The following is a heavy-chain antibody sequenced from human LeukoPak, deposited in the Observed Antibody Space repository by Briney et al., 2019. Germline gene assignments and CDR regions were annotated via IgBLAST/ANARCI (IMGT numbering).Heavy chain of an antibody. V-gene: IGHV3-21*01. CDR1: GFTFSSYS. CDR2: ISSSSSYI. CDR3: ARDGGPTYYDILTGYYMSSYYYYYMDV. Sequence: PGGSLRLSCAASGFTFSSYSMNWVRQAPGKGLEWVSSISSSSSYIYYADSVKGRFTISRDNAKNSLYLQMYSLRAEDTAVYYCARDGGPTYYDILTGYYMSSYYYYYMDVWGKGTTVTVSS. J-gene: IGHJ6*03. D-gene: IGHD3-9*01.